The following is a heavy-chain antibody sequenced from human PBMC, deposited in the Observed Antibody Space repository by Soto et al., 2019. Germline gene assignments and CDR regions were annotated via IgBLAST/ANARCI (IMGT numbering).Heavy chain of an antibody. CDR2: INGNTGHT. D-gene: IGHD1-26*01. Sequence: QVQLVQSGAEVREPGASVKVSCKTSGYTFSRYGITWVRQAPGQGLEWMGWINGNTGHTIYAMNLEDRLTIKTDTATSTAYMELRSLKSDDAAVYYCARERKWEPLPYWGQGTLVTVSS. J-gene: IGHJ4*02. V-gene: IGHV1-18*01. CDR1: GYTFSRYG. CDR3: ARERKWEPLPY.